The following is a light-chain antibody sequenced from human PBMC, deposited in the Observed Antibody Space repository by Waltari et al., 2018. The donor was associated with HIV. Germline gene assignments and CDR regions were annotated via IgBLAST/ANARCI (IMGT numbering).Light chain of an antibody. CDR2: GAS. Sequence: DLQLTQSPSFLSASVGDRVSIPCRASRAVTNFLAWYQKKPGTAPKLLIYGASTLQSGVPSRFGGSGSGTQFTLTINSLQPDDFATYYCQQSDSYPLTFGQGTRLEMK. J-gene: IGKJ5*01. V-gene: IGKV1-9*01. CDR3: QQSDSYPLT. CDR1: RAVTNF.